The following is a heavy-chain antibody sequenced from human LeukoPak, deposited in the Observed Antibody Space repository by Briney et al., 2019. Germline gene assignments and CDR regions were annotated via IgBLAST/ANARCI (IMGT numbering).Heavy chain of an antibody. Sequence: SETPSLTCTVSGGSISSYYWSWIRQPPGKGLEWIGYIYYSGSTNYNPSLKSRVTISVDTSKNQFSLKLSSVTAADTAVYYCARDLRADYDILGYWFDPWGQGTLVTVSS. CDR2: IYYSGST. D-gene: IGHD3-9*01. J-gene: IGHJ5*02. CDR1: GGSISSYY. CDR3: ARDLRADYDILGYWFDP. V-gene: IGHV4-59*01.